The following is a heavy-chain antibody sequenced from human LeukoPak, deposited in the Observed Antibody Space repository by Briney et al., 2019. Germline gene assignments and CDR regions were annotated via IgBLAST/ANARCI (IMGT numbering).Heavy chain of an antibody. J-gene: IGHJ5*02. CDR1: GVTFSSDA. V-gene: IGHV3-23*01. D-gene: IGHD2-15*01. CDR2: MSGIGGST. CDR3: AKDYSPFDP. Sequence: PGASLRLSCAAAGVTFSSDAMSWVRQAAGKGLHWVSAMSGIGGSTYYADSVKGRFTISRDNPTNTLYLQMNSLRAEDTAVYHCAKDYSPFDPWGQGTLVTVSS.